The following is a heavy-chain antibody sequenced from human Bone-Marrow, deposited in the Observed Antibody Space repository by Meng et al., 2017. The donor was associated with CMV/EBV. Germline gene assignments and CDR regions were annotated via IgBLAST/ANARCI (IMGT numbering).Heavy chain of an antibody. CDR2: INHSGST. D-gene: IGHD6-13*01. Sequence: QGQLQKWGAVLLKPSETLSLTWAVYGGSFSGYYWSWIRQPPGKGLEWIGEINHSGSTNYNPSLKSRVTISVDTSKNQFSLKLSSVTAADTAVYYCARGRTAAGATTTTFDYWGQGTLVTVSS. CDR3: ARGRTAAGATTTTFDY. J-gene: IGHJ4*02. V-gene: IGHV4-34*01. CDR1: GGSFSGYY.